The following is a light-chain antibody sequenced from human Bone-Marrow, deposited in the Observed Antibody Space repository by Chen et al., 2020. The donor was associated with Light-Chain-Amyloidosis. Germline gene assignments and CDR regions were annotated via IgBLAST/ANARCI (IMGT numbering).Light chain of an antibody. V-gene: IGLV3-21*02. J-gene: IGLJ3*02. Sequence: SYVLTQSPSVSVGPGQTATIACGGNNIGSTSVHWYQQTPGQAPLLVVYDDSDRPSGIPERLSGSNSGNTATLTISRVEAGDEADYYCQVWDRSSDRPVFGGGTKLTVL. CDR2: DDS. CDR3: QVWDRSSDRPV. CDR1: NIGSTS.